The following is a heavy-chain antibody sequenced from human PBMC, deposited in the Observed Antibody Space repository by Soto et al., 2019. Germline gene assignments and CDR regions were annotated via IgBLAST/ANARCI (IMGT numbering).Heavy chain of an antibody. Sequence: QVQLVQSGAEVKKPGASVKVSCKASGYTFTSYDINWVRQATGQGVGWMGWMNPNSGNTGYAQKFRGRVTMTRNTSIGTAYMELSSLRSEDTAVYYCARRVRKWGFDPWGQGTLVTVSS. CDR3: ARRVRKWGFDP. V-gene: IGHV1-8*01. D-gene: IGHD2-21*01. CDR2: MNPNSGNT. J-gene: IGHJ5*02. CDR1: GYTFTSYD.